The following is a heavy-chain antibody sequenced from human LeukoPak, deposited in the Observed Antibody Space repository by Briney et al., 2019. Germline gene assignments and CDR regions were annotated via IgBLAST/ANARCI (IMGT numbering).Heavy chain of an antibody. J-gene: IGHJ4*02. Sequence: PSETLSLTCTVSGGSISSYYWSWIRQPAGEGLEWIGRIYTSGSTNYNPSLKSRVTMSVDTSKNQFSLKLSSVTAADTAVYYCAREGYFYYGSGSYYIDYWGQGTLVTVSS. CDR2: IYTSGST. V-gene: IGHV4-4*07. CDR1: GGSISSYY. CDR3: AREGYFYYGSGSYYIDY. D-gene: IGHD3-10*01.